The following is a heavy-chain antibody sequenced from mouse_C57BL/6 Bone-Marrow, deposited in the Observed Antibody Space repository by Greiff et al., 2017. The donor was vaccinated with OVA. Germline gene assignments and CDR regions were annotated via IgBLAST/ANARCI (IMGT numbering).Heavy chain of an antibody. CDR2: INPNNGGT. Sequence: VQLKESGPELVKPGASVKIPCKASGYTFTDYNMDWVKQSPGKSLEWIGDINPNNGGTIYNQKFKGKATLTVDKSSSTAYMELRSLTSEDTAVYYCARSYYYGSRHYFDYWGQGTTLTVSS. J-gene: IGHJ2*01. CDR1: GYTFTDYN. D-gene: IGHD1-1*01. V-gene: IGHV1-18*01. CDR3: ARSYYYGSRHYFDY.